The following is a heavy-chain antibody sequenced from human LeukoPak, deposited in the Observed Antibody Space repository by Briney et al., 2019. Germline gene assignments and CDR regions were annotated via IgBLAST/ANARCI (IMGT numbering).Heavy chain of an antibody. CDR3: AKEGTASKSSDLDH. Sequence: GGSLRLSCAASGFIFTDYGMHWVRQAPGKGLEWLTFIRYGGSDKYYADSVKGRFTISRDNSKNTLYLQMNSLTSEDTAVYYCAKEGTASKSSDLDHWGQGILVTVSS. CDR2: IRYGGSDK. CDR1: GFIFTDYG. D-gene: IGHD1/OR15-1a*01. J-gene: IGHJ4*02. V-gene: IGHV3-30*02.